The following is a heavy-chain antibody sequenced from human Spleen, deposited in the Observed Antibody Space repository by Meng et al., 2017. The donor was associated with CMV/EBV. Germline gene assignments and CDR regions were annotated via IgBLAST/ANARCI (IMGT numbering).Heavy chain of an antibody. CDR3: ASHCTSTSCYII. CDR2: IGTAGDM. J-gene: IGHJ3*02. V-gene: IGHV3-13*01. D-gene: IGHD2-2*02. CDR1: KFAFSCYD. Sequence: GGSLRLSCAASKFAFSCYDLHWVRRATGKGLEWVSVIGTAGDMFYPGSVQGRFTISRDNSKNTLYLQMNSLRAEDTAVYYCASHCTSTSCYIIWGQGTMVTVSS.